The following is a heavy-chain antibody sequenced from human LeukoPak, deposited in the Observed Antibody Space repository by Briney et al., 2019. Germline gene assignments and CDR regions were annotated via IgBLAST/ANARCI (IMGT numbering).Heavy chain of an antibody. CDR2: ISYDGSNK. V-gene: IGHV3-30*04. D-gene: IGHD2-21*02. CDR1: GFTFSSYA. CDR3: VSEGANIVVVTAILPFVGDTFDI. Sequence: PGGSLRLSCAASGFTFSSYAMHWVRQAPGKGLEWVAVISYDGSNKYYADSVKGRFTISRDNSKNTLYLQMNSLRAEDTAVYYCVSEGANIVVVTAILPFVGDTFDIWGQGTMVTVSS. J-gene: IGHJ3*02.